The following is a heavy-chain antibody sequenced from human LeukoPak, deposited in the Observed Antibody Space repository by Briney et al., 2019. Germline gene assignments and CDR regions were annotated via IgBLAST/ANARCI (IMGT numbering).Heavy chain of an antibody. D-gene: IGHD2-2*01. CDR1: GGTFSSYA. CDR2: IIPIFGTA. Sequence: ASVKVSCKASGGTFSSYAISWVRQAPGQGLEWMGGIIPIFGTANYAQKFQGRVTITADESTSTAYMELSSLRSEDTAVYYCASPRACSSTSCYPYYFDYWGQGTLVTVSS. J-gene: IGHJ4*02. CDR3: ASPRACSSTSCYPYYFDY. V-gene: IGHV1-69*13.